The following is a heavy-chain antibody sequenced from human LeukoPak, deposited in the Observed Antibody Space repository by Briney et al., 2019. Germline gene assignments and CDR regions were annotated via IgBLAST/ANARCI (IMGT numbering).Heavy chain of an antibody. Sequence: SETLSLTRAVYGGSFSGYYWSWIRQPPGKGLEWIGEINHSGSTNYNPSLKSRVTISVDTSKNQFSLKLSSVTAADTAVYYCARGNSGFSVFDYWGQGTLVTVSS. J-gene: IGHJ4*02. CDR2: INHSGST. CDR3: ARGNSGFSVFDY. CDR1: GGSFSGYY. D-gene: IGHD3-22*01. V-gene: IGHV4-34*01.